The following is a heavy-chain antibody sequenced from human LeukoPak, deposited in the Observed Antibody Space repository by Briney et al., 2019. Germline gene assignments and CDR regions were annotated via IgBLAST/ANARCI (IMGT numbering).Heavy chain of an antibody. Sequence: GESLQISSKGSGYSFTTYWIGWVRQMPGKGLEWMGIIYPGDSDTRYSPSFQGQVTMSADKSISTAYLQWSSLKASDTAMYYCGRSKYSTSWQYYFDYWGQGTLVTVSS. CDR2: IYPGDSDT. D-gene: IGHD6-13*01. CDR3: GRSKYSTSWQYYFDY. V-gene: IGHV5-51*01. CDR1: GYSFTTYW. J-gene: IGHJ4*02.